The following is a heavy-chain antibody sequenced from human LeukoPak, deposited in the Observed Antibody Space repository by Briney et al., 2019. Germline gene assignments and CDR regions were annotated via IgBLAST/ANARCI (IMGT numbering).Heavy chain of an antibody. CDR2: VHYTGIT. CDR1: GGSVSSYY. J-gene: IGHJ5*01. Sequence: SETLSLTCTVSGGSVSSYYWGWIRQPPGKGLEYIGHVHYTGITNYNPSLKSRLAMSVDTSKNQFSLGLTSATAADTAVYFCARRDYGFTPFDSWGQGTLVTVSS. CDR3: ARRDYGFTPFDS. V-gene: IGHV4-59*08. D-gene: IGHD3/OR15-3a*01.